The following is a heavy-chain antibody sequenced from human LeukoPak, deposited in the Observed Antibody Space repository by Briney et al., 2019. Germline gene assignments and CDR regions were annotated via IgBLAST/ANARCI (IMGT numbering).Heavy chain of an antibody. J-gene: IGHJ4*02. CDR1: GGSFSGYY. CDR2: INHSGST. Sequence: ETLSLTCAVYGGSFSGYYWSWIRQPPGKGLEWIGEINHSGSTNYNPSLKSRVTMSIATSKNQFSLSLRSVTAADTAVYYCARENYYDTSDWGQGTLVTVSS. V-gene: IGHV4-34*01. CDR3: ARENYYDTSD. D-gene: IGHD3-22*01.